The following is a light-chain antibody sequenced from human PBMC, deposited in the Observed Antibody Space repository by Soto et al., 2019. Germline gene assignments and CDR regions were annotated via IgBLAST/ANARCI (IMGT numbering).Light chain of an antibody. J-gene: IGKJ5*01. Sequence: EIVLTQSPGTLSLSPGHRATLSCRASQRVSSSYLAWYQQKSGQAPRLLIYGASSRATGIPDRFSGSGSGTDFTLTINRLEPEDFAVYYCQQYGSSPPSITFGQGTRLEIK. V-gene: IGKV3-20*01. CDR3: QQYGSSPPSIT. CDR1: QRVSSSY. CDR2: GAS.